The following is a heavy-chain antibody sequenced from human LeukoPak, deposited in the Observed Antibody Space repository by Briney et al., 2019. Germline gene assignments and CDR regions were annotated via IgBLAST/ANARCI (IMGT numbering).Heavy chain of an antibody. D-gene: IGHD6-19*01. CDR1: GGTFSSYA. Sequence: SVKVSCKASGGTFSSYAISWVRQAPGQGLEWMGRIIPILGIANYAQKFQGRVTITADKSTSTAYMELSSLRSEDTAVYYCAREPVTGYSSGWGDYWGQGALVTVS. V-gene: IGHV1-69*04. CDR3: AREPVTGYSSGWGDY. J-gene: IGHJ4*02. CDR2: IIPILGIA.